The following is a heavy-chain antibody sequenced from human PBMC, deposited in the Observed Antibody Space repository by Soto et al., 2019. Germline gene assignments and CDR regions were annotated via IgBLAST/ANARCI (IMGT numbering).Heavy chain of an antibody. CDR3: AREDIVVVVAADYYYGMDV. D-gene: IGHD2-15*01. CDR1: GGTFSSYA. CDR2: IIPIFGTA. V-gene: IGHV1-69*13. Sequence: SVKVSCKASGGTFSSYAISWVRQAPGQGLEWMGGIIPIFGTANYAQKFQGRVTITADESTSTAYMELSSLRSEDTAVYYCAREDIVVVVAADYYYGMDVWGQGTTVTVSS. J-gene: IGHJ6*02.